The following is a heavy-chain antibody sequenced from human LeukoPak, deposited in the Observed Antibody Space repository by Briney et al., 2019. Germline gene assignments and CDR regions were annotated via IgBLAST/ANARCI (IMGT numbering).Heavy chain of an antibody. J-gene: IGHJ2*01. CDR2: IYYSGST. Sequence: PSETLSLTCTVSGGSISSYYWSWIRQPPGKGLEWIGYIYYSGSTNYNPSLKSRVTISVDTSKNQFSLKLSSVTAADTAVYYCAGIPVTSGWYFDLWGRGTLVTVSS. V-gene: IGHV4-59*12. CDR3: AGIPVTSGWYFDL. D-gene: IGHD3-10*01. CDR1: GGSISSYY.